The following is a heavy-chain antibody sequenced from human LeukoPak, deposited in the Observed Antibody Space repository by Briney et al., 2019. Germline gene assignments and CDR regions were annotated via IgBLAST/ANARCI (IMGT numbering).Heavy chain of an antibody. Sequence: SETLSLTCTVSGGSISSYYWSWIRQPPGKGLEWIGYIYYSGSTNYNPSLKSRVTISVDTSKNQFSLKLSSVTAADTAVYYCARVGSYADWLDWGQGTLVTVSS. CDR1: GGSISSYY. CDR2: IYYSGST. V-gene: IGHV4-59*01. J-gene: IGHJ4*02. D-gene: IGHD1-26*01. CDR3: ARVGSYADWLD.